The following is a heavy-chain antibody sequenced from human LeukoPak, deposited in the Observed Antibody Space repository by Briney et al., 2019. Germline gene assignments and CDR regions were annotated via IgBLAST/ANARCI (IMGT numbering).Heavy chain of an antibody. D-gene: IGHD3-3*01. J-gene: IGHJ3*02. V-gene: IGHV6-1*01. CDR1: GDSVSSNSAA. Sequence: SQTLSLTCAISGDSVSSNSAAWNWIRQSPSSGLEWLGRTYYKSKRYNDYAVSVKRRITINPETSKNQFSLQLNSVTPEDTAVYYCARVGADYDFWSGPPTHAFDIWGQGTMVTVSS. CDR2: TYYKSKRYN. CDR3: ARVGADYDFWSGPPTHAFDI.